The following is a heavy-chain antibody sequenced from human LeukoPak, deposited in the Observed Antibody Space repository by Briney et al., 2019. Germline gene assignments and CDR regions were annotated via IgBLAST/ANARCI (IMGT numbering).Heavy chain of an antibody. CDR1: GYTFTSYA. J-gene: IGHJ4*02. CDR3: ARDPRGVRGVINFDY. CDR2: INAGNGNT. V-gene: IGHV1-3*01. D-gene: IGHD3-10*01. Sequence: ASVKVSCKASGYTFTSYAMHWVRQAPGQRLEWMGWINAGNGNTKYSQKFQGRVTITRDTSASTAYMELSSLRSEDTAAYYCARDPRGVRGVINFDYWGQGTLVTVSS.